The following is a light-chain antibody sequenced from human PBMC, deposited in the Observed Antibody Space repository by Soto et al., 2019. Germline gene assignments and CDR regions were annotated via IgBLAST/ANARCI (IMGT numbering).Light chain of an antibody. V-gene: IGKV3-15*01. Sequence: DIVMTQSPVTLSVSAGDRVTLSCRASQSLYSSLAWYQQKPGQAPRLLIYGASTRATGIPASFSGSGSGTEFTLNISRLQPEEVAVYYCQQYGSPPGTFGQGTKVDIK. CDR1: QSLYSS. J-gene: IGKJ1*01. CDR3: QQYGSPPGT. CDR2: GAS.